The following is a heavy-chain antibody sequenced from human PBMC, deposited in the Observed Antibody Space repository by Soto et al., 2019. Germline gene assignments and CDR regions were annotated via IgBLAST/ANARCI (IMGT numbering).Heavy chain of an antibody. CDR2: IYHSGST. V-gene: IGHV4-4*02. J-gene: IGHJ3*02. CDR3: ARKDILTGYYNGDAFDI. D-gene: IGHD3-9*01. CDR1: SGSISSSNW. Sequence: PSETLSLTCAVSSGSISSSNWWSWVRQPPGKGLEWIGEIYHSGSTNYNPSLKSRVTISVDKSKNRFSLKLSSVTAADTAVYYCARKDILTGYYNGDAFDIWGQGTMVTVSS.